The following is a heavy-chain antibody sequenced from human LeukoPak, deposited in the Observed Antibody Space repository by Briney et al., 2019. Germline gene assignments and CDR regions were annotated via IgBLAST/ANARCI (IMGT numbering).Heavy chain of an antibody. D-gene: IGHD4-11*01. CDR3: ASLTVTENYYGMVV. V-gene: IGHV4-59*01. J-gene: IGHJ6*02. CDR1: GGSISSYY. Sequence: SETLSLTCTVSGGSISSYYWSWIRQPPGKGLEWIGYIYYSGSTNYNPSLKSRVTISVDTSKNQFSLKLSSVTAADTAVYYCASLTVTENYYGMVVWGQGTTITVSS. CDR2: IYYSGST.